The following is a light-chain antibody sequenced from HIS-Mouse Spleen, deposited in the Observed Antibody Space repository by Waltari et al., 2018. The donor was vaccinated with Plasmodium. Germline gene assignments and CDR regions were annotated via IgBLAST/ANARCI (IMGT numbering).Light chain of an antibody. CDR1: ALPKKY. J-gene: IGLJ3*02. Sequence: SYELTQPPSVSVSPGQTARITCSGDALPKKYAYWYQQKSGQAPVLVIYEDSKRPPGIPCRLSGSSSGTMATLTISGAQVEDEADYYCYSTDSSGNHRVFGGGTKLTVL. CDR3: YSTDSSGNHRV. CDR2: EDS. V-gene: IGLV3-10*01.